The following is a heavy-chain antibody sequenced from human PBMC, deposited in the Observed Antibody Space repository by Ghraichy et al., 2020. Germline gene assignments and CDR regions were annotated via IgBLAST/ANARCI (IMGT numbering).Heavy chain of an antibody. CDR1: GGSINSSFYF. J-gene: IGHJ5*02. D-gene: IGHD2-2*02. CDR3: AKQPTAIVGGGWFDP. V-gene: IGHV4-39*01. Sequence: SETLSLTCSVSGGSINSSFYFWGWIRQPPGKGLEWIGNIYYSGTTYYNPSLKSRVTISVDTSKNQFSLKLTSVTAADTAMYYCAKQPTAIVGGGWFDPWGQGTLVTVSS. CDR2: IYYSGTT.